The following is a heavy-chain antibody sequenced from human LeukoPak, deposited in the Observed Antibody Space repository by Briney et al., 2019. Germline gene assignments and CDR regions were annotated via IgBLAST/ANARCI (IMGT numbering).Heavy chain of an antibody. D-gene: IGHD3-22*01. J-gene: IGHJ4*02. CDR3: ARHPPEYYYDSSGYYPYYFDY. V-gene: IGHV1-2*02. CDR1: GYTFTGYY. CDR2: INPNSGGT. Sequence: ASVKVSCKASGYTFTGYYMHWVRQAPGQGLEWMGWINPNSGGTNYAQKFQGRVTMTRDTSTSTAYMELSRLRSDDTAVYYCARHPPEYYYDSSGYYPYYFDYWGQGTLVTVSS.